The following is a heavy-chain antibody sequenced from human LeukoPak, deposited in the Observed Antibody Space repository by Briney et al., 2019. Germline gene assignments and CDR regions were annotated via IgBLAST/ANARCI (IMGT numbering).Heavy chain of an antibody. CDR3: ARCVAAGIGCYYGMDV. V-gene: IGHV1-2*02. CDR1: GYTFTGYY. CDR2: INPNSGGT. J-gene: IGHJ6*02. D-gene: IGHD6-13*01. Sequence: GASVKVSCKASGYTFTGYYMHWVRQAPGQGLEWMGWINPNSGGTNYAQKFQGRVTMTRDTSISTAYMELSRLRSGDTAVYYCARCVAAGIGCYYGMDVWGQGTTVTVSS.